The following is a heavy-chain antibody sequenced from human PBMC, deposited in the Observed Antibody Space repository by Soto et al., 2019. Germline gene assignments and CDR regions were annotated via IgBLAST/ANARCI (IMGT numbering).Heavy chain of an antibody. D-gene: IGHD3-10*02. CDR1: GYTFTSYA. CDR2: INAGNGNT. Sequence: GASVKVSCKASGYTFTSYAMHWVRQAPGQRFEWMGWINAGNGNTKYSQKFQGRVTITRDTSASTAYMELSSLRSEDTAVYYCARGSDSGPKFGELPNDYWGQGTLVTVSS. V-gene: IGHV1-3*01. CDR3: ARGSDSGPKFGELPNDY. J-gene: IGHJ4*02.